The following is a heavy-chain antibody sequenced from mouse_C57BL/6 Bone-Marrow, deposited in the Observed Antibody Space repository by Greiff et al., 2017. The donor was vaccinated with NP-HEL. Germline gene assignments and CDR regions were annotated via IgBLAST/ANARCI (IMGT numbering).Heavy chain of an antibody. V-gene: IGHV1-69*01. CDR2: IDPSDSYT. CDR3: ARGIYYYGSSLSYYAMDY. Sequence: VQLQQPGAELVMPGASVKLSCKASGYTFTSYWMHWVKQSPGQGLEWIGEIDPSDSYTNYNQTFKGKSTLTVAKSSSTAYMQLSSLTSEDSAVYYCARGIYYYGSSLSYYAMDYWGQGTSVTVSS. J-gene: IGHJ4*01. D-gene: IGHD1-1*01. CDR1: GYTFTSYW.